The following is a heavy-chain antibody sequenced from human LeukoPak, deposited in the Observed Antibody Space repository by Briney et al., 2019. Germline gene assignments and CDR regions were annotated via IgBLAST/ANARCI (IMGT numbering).Heavy chain of an antibody. CDR3: ARSIYGDYHPFDY. Sequence: GGSLRLSCAASGFTFSSYSMNWVRQAPGKGLEWVSYISSVGSTIYYADSVKGRFTISRDNAKNSLYLQMNSLRAEDTALYYCARSIYGDYHPFDYWGQGTLVTVSS. D-gene: IGHD4-17*01. V-gene: IGHV3-48*04. J-gene: IGHJ4*02. CDR1: GFTFSSYS. CDR2: ISSVGSTI.